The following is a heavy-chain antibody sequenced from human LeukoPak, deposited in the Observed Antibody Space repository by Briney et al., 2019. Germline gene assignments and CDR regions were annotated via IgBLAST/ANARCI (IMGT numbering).Heavy chain of an antibody. D-gene: IGHD5-24*01. Sequence: ASVKVSCKASGYTFTSYYMHWVRQAPTQGLEWMGIINPSGGSTSYAQKFQGRVTMTRDTSTSTVYMELSSLRSEDTAVYYCARPAVEMAFDYWGQGTLVTVSS. V-gene: IGHV1-46*01. CDR3: ARPAVEMAFDY. J-gene: IGHJ4*02. CDR1: GYTFTSYY. CDR2: INPSGGST.